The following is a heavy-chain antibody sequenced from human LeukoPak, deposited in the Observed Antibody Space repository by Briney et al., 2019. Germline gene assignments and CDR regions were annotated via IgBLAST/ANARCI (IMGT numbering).Heavy chain of an antibody. CDR3: AKVSPTYKDAFDI. Sequence: PPGGSLRLSCAASGFTFDDYAMHWVRQAPGKGLEWVSGISWNSGSIGYADSVKGRFTISRDNAKNSLYLQMNSLRAEDMALYYCAKVSPTYKDAFDIWGQGTMVTVSS. CDR1: GFTFDDYA. J-gene: IGHJ3*02. CDR2: ISWNSGSI. D-gene: IGHD1-14*01. V-gene: IGHV3-9*03.